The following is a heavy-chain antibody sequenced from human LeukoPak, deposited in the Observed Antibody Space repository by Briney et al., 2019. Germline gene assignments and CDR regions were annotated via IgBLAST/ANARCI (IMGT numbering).Heavy chain of an antibody. V-gene: IGHV4-30-2*01. J-gene: IGHJ5*02. Sequence: SQTLSLTCAVSGGSISSGGYSWSWIRQPPGKGLEWIGYIYHSGSTYYNPSLKSRVTISVDRSKNQFSLKLSSVTAADTAVYYCARHSSSWDVWFDPWGQGTLVTVSS. D-gene: IGHD6-13*01. CDR2: IYHSGST. CDR1: GGSISSGGYS. CDR3: ARHSSSWDVWFDP.